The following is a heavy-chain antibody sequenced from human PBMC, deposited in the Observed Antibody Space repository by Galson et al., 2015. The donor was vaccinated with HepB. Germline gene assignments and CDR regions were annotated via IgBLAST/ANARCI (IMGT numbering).Heavy chain of an antibody. CDR3: ARESGVLLWFGEGDL. J-gene: IGHJ2*01. CDR1: GFTFSSYW. D-gene: IGHD3-10*01. V-gene: IGHV3-7*03. CDR2: IKQDGSEK. Sequence: SLRLSCAASGFTFSSYWMSWVRQAPGKGLEWVANIKQDGSEKYYVDSVKGRFTISRDNAKNSLYLQMNSLRAEDTAVYYCARESGVLLWFGEGDLWGRGTLVTVSS.